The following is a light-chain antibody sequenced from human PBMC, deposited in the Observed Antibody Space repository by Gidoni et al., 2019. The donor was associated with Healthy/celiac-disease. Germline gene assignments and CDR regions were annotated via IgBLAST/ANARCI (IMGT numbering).Light chain of an antibody. Sequence: EIVLTQSPGTLSLSPGERATLSCRASQRVSSSYLAWYQQKPGQAPRLLIYGASSRAPGIPDRFSGSGSGTDFTLTISRREPEDFAVYYCQQYGSSPLFTFGPGTKVDIK. V-gene: IGKV3-20*01. J-gene: IGKJ3*01. CDR1: QRVSSSY. CDR3: QQYGSSPLFT. CDR2: GAS.